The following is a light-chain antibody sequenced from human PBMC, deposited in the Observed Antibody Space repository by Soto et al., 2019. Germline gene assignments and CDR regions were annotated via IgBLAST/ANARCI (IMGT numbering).Light chain of an antibody. Sequence: EIVLTQSPATLSLSPGERDTLSCRASQSVSSYLAWYQQKPGQAPRLLIYDASNGATGIPARFSGSGSGTDFTLTISSLEPEDFAVYYCQQRSNWPPITLGQGTRLEIK. CDR2: DAS. J-gene: IGKJ5*01. CDR1: QSVSSY. V-gene: IGKV3-11*01. CDR3: QQRSNWPPIT.